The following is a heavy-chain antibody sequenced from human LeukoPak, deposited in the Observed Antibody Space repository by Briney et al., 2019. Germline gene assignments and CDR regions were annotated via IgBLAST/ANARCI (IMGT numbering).Heavy chain of an antibody. CDR3: ARGDGDRYCSSTSCYTDAFDI. D-gene: IGHD2-2*02. Sequence: ASVKVSCKASGYTFTGYYMHWVRQAPGQGLEWMGWINPNSGGTNYAQKFQGRVTMTRDTSISTAYMELSRLRSDDTAVYYCARGDGDRYCSSTSCYTDAFDIWGQGTMVTVSS. J-gene: IGHJ3*02. CDR2: INPNSGGT. CDR1: GYTFTGYY. V-gene: IGHV1-2*02.